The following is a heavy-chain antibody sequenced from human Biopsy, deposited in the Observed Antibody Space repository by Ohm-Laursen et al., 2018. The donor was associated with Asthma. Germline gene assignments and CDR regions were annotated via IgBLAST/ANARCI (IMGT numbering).Heavy chain of an antibody. Sequence: SQTLSLTCSVSGGSINNFYWSWIRQPPGKGLESIGHVYYSVSTNYNPSLKSRVTISIDASKNQFSLKLTSVTAADTAVYYCARGVDRVTGLLDHFDSWGQGTLVTVSS. CDR2: VYYSVST. J-gene: IGHJ4*02. CDR3: ARGVDRVTGLLDHFDS. CDR1: GGSINNFY. V-gene: IGHV4-59*01. D-gene: IGHD2-21*02.